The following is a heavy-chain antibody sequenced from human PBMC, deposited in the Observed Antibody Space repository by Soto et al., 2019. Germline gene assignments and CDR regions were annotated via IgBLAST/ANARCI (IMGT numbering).Heavy chain of an antibody. CDR3: TKAGEVFGSVDY. CDR1: GFTLSIFA. D-gene: IGHD3-10*01. V-gene: IGHV3-23*01. CDR2: ISGDGVIT. J-gene: IGHJ4*02. Sequence: VQVLESGGGSVQPGESLRLSCAASGFTLSIFALKWVRQAPGKGLEWVSGISGDGVITYYADSVRGRFTISRHNSKNTLFLQMNTLRAEDTGIYYCTKAGEVFGSVDYWGRGTLVTVSS.